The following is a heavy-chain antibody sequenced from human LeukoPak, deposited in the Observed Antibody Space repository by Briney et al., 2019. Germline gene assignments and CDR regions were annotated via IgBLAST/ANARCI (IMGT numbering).Heavy chain of an antibody. CDR1: GDSVSSNSAA. D-gene: IGHD6-13*01. Sequence: SQTLSLTCAISGDSVSSNSAAWNWIRQSPSRGLEWLGRTYYRSKWYNDYAVSVKSRITINPDTSKNQFSLQLNSVTPEDTAVYYCAGDVVIAAAGTVPGWFDPWGQGTLVTVSS. CDR3: AGDVVIAAAGTVPGWFDP. CDR2: TYYRSKWYN. J-gene: IGHJ5*02. V-gene: IGHV6-1*01.